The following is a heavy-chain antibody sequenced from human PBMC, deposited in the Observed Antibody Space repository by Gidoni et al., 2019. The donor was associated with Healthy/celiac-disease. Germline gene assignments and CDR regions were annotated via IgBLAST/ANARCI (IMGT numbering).Heavy chain of an antibody. CDR1: GGSISSGGYY. CDR3: ARDFRRGGLGVDY. V-gene: IGHV4-31*03. Sequence: QVQLQESGPGLVKPSQTLSLTCTVSGGSISSGGYYWSWIRQHPGKGLEWIGYIYYSGSTYYNPSLKSRVTISVDPSKNQFSLKLSSVTAADTAVYYCARDFRRGGLGVDYWGQGTLVTVSS. J-gene: IGHJ4*02. CDR2: IYYSGST. D-gene: IGHD3-10*01.